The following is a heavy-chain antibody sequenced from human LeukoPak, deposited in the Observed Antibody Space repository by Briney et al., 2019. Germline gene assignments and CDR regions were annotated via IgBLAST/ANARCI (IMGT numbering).Heavy chain of an antibody. D-gene: IGHD3-22*01. V-gene: IGHV1-69*05. CDR3: ARTPRPYYYDSSGYVDY. CDR2: IIPIFGKA. CDR1: VGTFSSYA. Sequence: ASVKVSCKASVGTFSSYAISWVRQAPGQGLDWMGGIIPIFGKANYAQKFQGRVTITTDESTSRAYMELSSLRSEDTAVYYCARTPRPYYYDSSGYVDYWGQGTLATVSS. J-gene: IGHJ4*02.